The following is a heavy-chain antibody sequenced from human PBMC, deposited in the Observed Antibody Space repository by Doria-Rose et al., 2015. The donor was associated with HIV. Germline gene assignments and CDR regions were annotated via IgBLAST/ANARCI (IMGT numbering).Heavy chain of an antibody. V-gene: IGHV2-26*01. Sequence: QVTLKESGPVLVKPTETLTLTCTVSGVSLSSPGMGVSWIRQPPGKALEWLANIFSDDERSYITSLKSRLNISRGTSKSQVVLTMTDMDPVDTATYYCARVKSSRWYHKYYFDFWGQGTLVIVSA. CDR1: GVSLSSPGMG. CDR3: ARVKSSRWYHKYYFDF. D-gene: IGHD6-13*01. CDR2: IFSDDER. J-gene: IGHJ4*02.